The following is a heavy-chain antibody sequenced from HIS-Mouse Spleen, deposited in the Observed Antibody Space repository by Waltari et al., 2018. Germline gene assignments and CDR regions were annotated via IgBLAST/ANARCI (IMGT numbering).Heavy chain of an antibody. D-gene: IGHD3-16*01. CDR3: ARLGGAGGMDV. CDR2: ISSSSSYI. CDR1: GFTFSSHS. V-gene: IGHV3-21*01. Sequence: EVQLVESGGGLVKPGGSLRLSCAASGFTFSSHSMNWVRQAPGEGLEWVSSISSSSSYIYYADSVKGRFTISRDNAKNSLYLQMNSLRAEDTAVYYCARLGGAGGMDVWGQGTTVTVSS. J-gene: IGHJ6*02.